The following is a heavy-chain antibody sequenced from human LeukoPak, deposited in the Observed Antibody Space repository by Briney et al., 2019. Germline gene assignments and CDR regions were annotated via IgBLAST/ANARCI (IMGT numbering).Heavy chain of an antibody. Sequence: SETLSLTCTVSGGSISSYYWSWIRQPPGKGLEWIGYIYYSGSTNYNPSLKSRVTISVDTSKNQFSLKLSSVTAADTAVYYCARGLRDGYNPLRCLAHWGQGTLVAVSS. CDR2: IYYSGST. V-gene: IGHV4-59*12. J-gene: IGHJ4*02. D-gene: IGHD5-24*01. CDR3: ARGLRDGYNPLRCLAH. CDR1: GGSISSYY.